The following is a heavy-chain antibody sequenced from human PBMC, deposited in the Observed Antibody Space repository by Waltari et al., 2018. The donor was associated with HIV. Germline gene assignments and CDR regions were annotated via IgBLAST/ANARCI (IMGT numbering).Heavy chain of an antibody. CDR2: IKSKTDGGTT. D-gene: IGHD3-3*01. CDR3: TTVDPSTIFGVDPDYYGMDV. J-gene: IGHJ6*02. V-gene: IGHV3-15*01. CDR1: GFTFSKAW. Sequence: EVQLVESGGGLVKPGGSLSLSCAASGFTFSKAWMSWVRQALGKGPTWVGRIKSKTDGGTTDYAAPVKGRFTISRDDSKNTLYLQMNSLKTEDTAVYYCTTVDPSTIFGVDPDYYGMDVWGQGTTVTVSS.